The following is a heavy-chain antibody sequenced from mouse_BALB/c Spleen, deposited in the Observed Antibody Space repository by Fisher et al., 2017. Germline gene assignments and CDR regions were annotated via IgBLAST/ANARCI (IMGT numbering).Heavy chain of an antibody. V-gene: IGHV1-26*01. CDR3: ARGAPYYAMDY. Sequence: KFKGKATLTVDNSSSTAYMELRSLTSEDSAVYYCARGAPYYAMDYWGQGTSVTVSS. J-gene: IGHJ4*01.